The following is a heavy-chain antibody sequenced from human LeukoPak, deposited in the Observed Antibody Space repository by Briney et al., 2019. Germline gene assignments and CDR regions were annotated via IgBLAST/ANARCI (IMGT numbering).Heavy chain of an antibody. Sequence: GGSLRLSCVASGFSFNTYWMHWVRQAPGKGLVWVSRISGDGSSTTYADSVKGRFTISRDNAENTVYLQMNSLRAEDTAVYYCARANYHNNWGQGTLVTVSS. D-gene: IGHD3-9*01. CDR1: GFSFNTYW. CDR3: ARANYHNN. CDR2: ISGDGSST. V-gene: IGHV3-74*01. J-gene: IGHJ4*02.